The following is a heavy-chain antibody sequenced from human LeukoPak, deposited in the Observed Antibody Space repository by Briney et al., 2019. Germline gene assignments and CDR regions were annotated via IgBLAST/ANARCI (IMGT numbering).Heavy chain of an antibody. CDR1: GYTFTGYY. Sequence: WASVKVSCKASGYTFTGYYMHWVRQAPGQGLEWMGWINPNSGGTNYAQKFQGRVTMTRDTSISTAYMELSRLRSEDTAVYYCARVYYGSGSYYNDWYYYMDVWGKGTTVTISS. D-gene: IGHD3-10*01. V-gene: IGHV1-2*02. CDR3: ARVYYGSGSYYNDWYYYMDV. CDR2: INPNSGGT. J-gene: IGHJ6*03.